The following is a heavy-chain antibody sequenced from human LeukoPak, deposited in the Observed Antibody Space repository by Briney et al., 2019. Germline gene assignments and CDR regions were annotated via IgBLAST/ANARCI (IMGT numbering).Heavy chain of an antibody. CDR3: ARDRGYFDN. CDR2: ITSSSNCI. Sequence: GGSLRLSCAASGFTFSIYIMNWVRQAPGKGLEWLSSITSSSNCIYYADSVKGRFTISRDNVQNSLYLQMNSLRAEDTAMYYCARDRGYFDNWGQGTLVTVSS. V-gene: IGHV3-21*01. J-gene: IGHJ4*02. CDR1: GFTFSIYI.